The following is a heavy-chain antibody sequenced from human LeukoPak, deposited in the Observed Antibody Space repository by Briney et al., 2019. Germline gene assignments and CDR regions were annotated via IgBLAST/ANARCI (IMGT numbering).Heavy chain of an antibody. CDR3: VRDTKDY. V-gene: IGHV3-74*01. J-gene: IGHJ4*02. CDR2: INSDGSST. Sequence: GGSLRLSCAASGFTFSRYWMHWVRQAPGKGLVWVSRINSDGSSTSYADSVKGRFTISRDNTKNSLYLQLNSLRADDTAIYYCVRDTKDYWGQGTLVTVSS. CDR1: GFTFSRYW. D-gene: IGHD2-8*01.